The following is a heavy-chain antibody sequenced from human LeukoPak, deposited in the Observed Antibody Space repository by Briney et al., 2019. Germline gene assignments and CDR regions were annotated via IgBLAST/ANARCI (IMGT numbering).Heavy chain of an antibody. CDR1: GFTFSSYG. CDR2: IWYDGSNK. CDR3: ASQSGPASGSHDHKDY. V-gene: IGHV3-33*01. D-gene: IGHD1-26*01. J-gene: IGHJ4*02. Sequence: GGSLRLFCAASGFTFSSYGMHWVRQAPGKGLEWVAVIWYDGSNKYYADSVKGRFTISRDNSKNTLYLQMNSLRAEDTAVYYCASQSGPASGSHDHKDYWGQGTLVTVSS.